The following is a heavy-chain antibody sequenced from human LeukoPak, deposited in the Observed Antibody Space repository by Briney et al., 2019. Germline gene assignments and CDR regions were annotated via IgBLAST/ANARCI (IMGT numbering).Heavy chain of an antibody. D-gene: IGHD3-22*01. Sequence: PGGSLRLSCAASGFTFASYAMTWVRQAPGKGLEWFSAISGSGGSTYCADSVKGRFTISRDNYKNTLYLQMNSLRAEDTAVYYCARDSGIYDSSGYYGLSYYGMDVWGQGTTVTVSS. CDR1: GFTFASYA. CDR3: ARDSGIYDSSGYYGLSYYGMDV. CDR2: ISGSGGST. J-gene: IGHJ6*02. V-gene: IGHV3-23*01.